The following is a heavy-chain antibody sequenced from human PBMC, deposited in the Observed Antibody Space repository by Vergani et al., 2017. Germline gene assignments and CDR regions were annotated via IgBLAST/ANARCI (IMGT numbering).Heavy chain of an antibody. J-gene: IGHJ5*02. D-gene: IGHD1-14*01. CDR3: ARDVRLLDNRFDP. CDR2: TWYDGNNK. Sequence: QVQLVESGGGVVQPGRSLRLSCAASGFTFNQYGMHWVRQAPGTGLEWGAVTWYDGNNKQYADSVMGRFTISSDNSKSTMYLQMNSLRDEDTGVYYGARDVRLLDNRFDPWGQGTLVTVSS. V-gene: IGHV3-33*01. CDR1: GFTFNQYG.